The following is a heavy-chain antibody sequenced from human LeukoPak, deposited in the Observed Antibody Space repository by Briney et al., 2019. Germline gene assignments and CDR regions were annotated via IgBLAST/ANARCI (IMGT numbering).Heavy chain of an antibody. CDR1: GGSISSSSYY. CDR2: IYYSGST. V-gene: IGHV4-39*01. CDR3: ARRGPGADFWSGYWN. J-gene: IGHJ4*02. Sequence: SETLSLTCTVSGGSISSSSYYWGWIRQPPGKGLEWIGGIYYSGSTYYNPSLKSRVTISVDTSKNQFSLKLSSVTAADTAVYYCARRGPGADFWSGYWNWGQGTLVTVSS. D-gene: IGHD3-3*01.